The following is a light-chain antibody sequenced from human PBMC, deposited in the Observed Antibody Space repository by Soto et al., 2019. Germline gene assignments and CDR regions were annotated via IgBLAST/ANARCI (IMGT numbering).Light chain of an antibody. CDR1: QSVSSSY. V-gene: IGKV3-20*01. Sequence: EIVLTQSPGTLSLSPGERATLACRASQSVSSSYVAWYQLKPGQAPRLFIYGASSRATGIPDRFSGSGSGTDFTLSISRLEPEDFSVYYCQPYGTSPPTFGGVTKVEIK. J-gene: IGKJ4*01. CDR3: QPYGTSPPT. CDR2: GAS.